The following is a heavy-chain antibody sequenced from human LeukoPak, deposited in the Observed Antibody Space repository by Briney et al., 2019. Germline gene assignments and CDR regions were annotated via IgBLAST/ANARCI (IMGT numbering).Heavy chain of an antibody. CDR2: INHSGST. CDR3: ARDYRGTYPPGYFDY. J-gene: IGHJ4*02. CDR1: GGSFSGYY. Sequence: SETLSLTCAVYGGSFSGYYWSWIRQPPGKGLEWIGEINHSGSTYYNPSLKSRVTISVDTSKNQFSLNLSSLTAADTAVYYCARDYRGTYPPGYFDYWGQGTLVTVSS. V-gene: IGHV4-34*01. D-gene: IGHD3-16*02.